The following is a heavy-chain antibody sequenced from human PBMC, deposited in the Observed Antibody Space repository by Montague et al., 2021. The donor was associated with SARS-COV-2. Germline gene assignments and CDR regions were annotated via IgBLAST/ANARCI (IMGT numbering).Heavy chain of an antibody. CDR2: IKQSGST. CDR1: GGSFGDDH. Sequence: SETLSLTCGVYGGSFGDDHWSWIRQPPGKGLEWIGDIKQSGSTNXNPSLKSRVTISVDTSKNQFSLKLTPVTAADTAVYFCARGHLSVSMIVVVFTSASYYFDYWGQGAQVTVSS. CDR3: ARGHLSVSMIVVVFTSASYYFDY. J-gene: IGHJ4*02. V-gene: IGHV4-34*01. D-gene: IGHD3-22*01.